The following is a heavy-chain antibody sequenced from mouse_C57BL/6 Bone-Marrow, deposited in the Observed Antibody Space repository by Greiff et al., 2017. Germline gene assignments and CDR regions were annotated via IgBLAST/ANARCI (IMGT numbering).Heavy chain of an antibody. Sequence: QVQLQQSGPGLVQPSQSLSITCTVSGFSLTSYGVHWVRQSPGQGLEWLGVIWSGGSTDYNAAFISSMGISKDNSTSQVFFKMNSLQADDTAIYYCASPLGAYWGQGTLVTVSA. V-gene: IGHV2-2*01. CDR3: ASPLGAY. CDR2: IWSGGST. J-gene: IGHJ3*01. CDR1: GFSLTSYG.